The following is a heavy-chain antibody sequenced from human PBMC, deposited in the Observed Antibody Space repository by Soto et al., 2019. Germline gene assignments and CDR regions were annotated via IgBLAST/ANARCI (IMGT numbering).Heavy chain of an antibody. CDR1: AASMTKYY. V-gene: IGHV4-59*13. D-gene: IGHD3-16*01. CDR3: VRSGHSFGGVV. Sequence: SETLSPTCSLAAASMTKYYGSCVRQSPGEGLESIGYTLYTGRSNYNRSLKSRAAISIDTSKTQISLNLRSVTAADRAVYSCVRSGHSFGGVVWGQGTLVTVYS. CDR2: TLYTGRS. J-gene: IGHJ4*02.